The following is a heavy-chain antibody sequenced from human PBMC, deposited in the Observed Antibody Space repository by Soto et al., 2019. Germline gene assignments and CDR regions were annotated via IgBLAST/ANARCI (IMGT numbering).Heavy chain of an antibody. CDR1: GFTFSSYS. V-gene: IGHV3-48*01. J-gene: IGHJ2*01. Sequence: EVQLVESGGGLVQPGGSLRLSCAASGFTFSSYSMNWVRQAPGKGLEWVSYISSSSSTIYYADSVKGRFTISRDNAKNSLYLQMNSLRAEDTAVYYCERGGRDYGGTYWYFDLWGRGTLVTVSS. D-gene: IGHD4-17*01. CDR2: ISSSSSTI. CDR3: ERGGRDYGGTYWYFDL.